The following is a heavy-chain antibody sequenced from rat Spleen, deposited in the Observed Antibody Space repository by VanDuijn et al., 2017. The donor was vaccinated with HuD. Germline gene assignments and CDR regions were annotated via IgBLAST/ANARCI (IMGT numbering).Heavy chain of an antibody. Sequence: EVQLAESGGGLVQPGRSMKLSCTALGFTFSNYYMAWVRQAPTKGLEWVASISNGGGNTYYRDSVKGRFTISRDNAKSTLNLQMDSLRSEDTATYYCARPDYSRFDYWGQGVMVTVSS. CDR3: ARPDYSRFDY. V-gene: IGHV5-25*01. CDR1: GFTFSNYY. CDR2: ISNGGGNT. J-gene: IGHJ2*01. D-gene: IGHD1-2*01.